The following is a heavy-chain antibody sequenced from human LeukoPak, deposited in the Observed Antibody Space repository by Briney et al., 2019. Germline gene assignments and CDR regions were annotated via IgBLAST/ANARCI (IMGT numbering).Heavy chain of an antibody. CDR2: IYHSGST. V-gene: IGHV4-38-2*01. CDR1: GYSISSGYY. D-gene: IGHD3-22*01. Sequence: SETLSLTCAVSGYSISSGYYWGWIRPPPGKGLEWIGSIYHSGSTYYNPSLKRRVTISVDTSKNQFSLKLSSVTAADTAVYYCASTLPVYYYDSSGCYYDYWGQGTLVTVSS. J-gene: IGHJ4*02. CDR3: ASTLPVYYYDSSGCYYDY.